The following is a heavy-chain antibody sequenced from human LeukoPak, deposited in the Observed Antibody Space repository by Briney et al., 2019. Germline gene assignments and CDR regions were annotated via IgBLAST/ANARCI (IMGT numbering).Heavy chain of an antibody. J-gene: IGHJ4*02. CDR1: GYTFTSYG. V-gene: IGHV1-18*01. Sequence: ASVKVSCKSSGYTFTSYGFSWVRQPPGQGLEWMGWISAYNGNTNYAQKLQGRVTMTTDTSTSTAYMELRSLRSDDTAVYHCARDRASVYSSSSVDYWGQGTLVTVSS. CDR2: ISAYNGNT. CDR3: ARDRASVYSSSSVDY. D-gene: IGHD6-6*01.